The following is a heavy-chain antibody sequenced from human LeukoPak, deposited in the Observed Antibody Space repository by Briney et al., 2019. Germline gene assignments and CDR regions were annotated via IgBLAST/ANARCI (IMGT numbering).Heavy chain of an antibody. CDR1: GFTVSSNY. Sequence: GGSLRLSCAASGFTVSSNYMSWVRQAPGKGLEWVSVIYSGGSTYYADSVKGRFTISRDNSKNTLYLQMNSLRAEDTAVYYCAREPDYHDSSGDGDYWGQGTLVTVSS. D-gene: IGHD3-22*01. CDR2: IYSGGST. V-gene: IGHV3-53*01. CDR3: AREPDYHDSSGDGDY. J-gene: IGHJ4*02.